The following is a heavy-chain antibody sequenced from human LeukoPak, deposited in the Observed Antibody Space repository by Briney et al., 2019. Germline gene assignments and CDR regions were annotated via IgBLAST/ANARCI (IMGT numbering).Heavy chain of an antibody. D-gene: IGHD3-22*01. CDR2: IIPIFGTA. Sequence: SVKVSCKASGGTFSSYAISWVRQAPGQGLEWMGGIIPIFGTANYAQKFQGRVTITADESTSTAYMELSSLRSEDTAVYYCARDQGSGYYRDYYYYYMDVWGKGATVTVSS. J-gene: IGHJ6*03. CDR3: ARDQGSGYYRDYYYYYMDV. V-gene: IGHV1-69*13. CDR1: GGTFSSYA.